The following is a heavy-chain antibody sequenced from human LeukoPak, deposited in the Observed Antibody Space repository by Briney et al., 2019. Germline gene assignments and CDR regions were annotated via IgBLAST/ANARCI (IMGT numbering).Heavy chain of an antibody. J-gene: IGHJ4*02. Sequence: PGGSLRLSCAASGFTFSSYAMSWVRQAPGKGLGWVSAISGSGGSTYYADSVKGRFTISRDNSKNTLYLQMNSLRAEDTAVYYCAKATGYMVATVWDYWGQGTLVTVSS. V-gene: IGHV3-23*01. CDR2: ISGSGGST. CDR3: AKATGYMVATVWDY. CDR1: GFTFSSYA. D-gene: IGHD5-12*01.